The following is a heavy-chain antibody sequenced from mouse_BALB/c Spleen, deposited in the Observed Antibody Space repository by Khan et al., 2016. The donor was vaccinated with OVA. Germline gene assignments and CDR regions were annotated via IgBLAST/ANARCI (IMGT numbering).Heavy chain of an antibody. CDR1: GYTFTDYQ. Sequence: QVQLQQSGPELVKPGASVKISCKASGYTFTDYQINWVKQKPGQGPEWIGWIYPGSANTKYNEKFKGKATLTVDTSSRTAFMQLSNLTSEDTAVYVCAGRFDYWGQGTSLTVSS. V-gene: IGHV1-84*02. J-gene: IGHJ2*02. CDR3: AGRFDY. CDR2: IYPGSANT.